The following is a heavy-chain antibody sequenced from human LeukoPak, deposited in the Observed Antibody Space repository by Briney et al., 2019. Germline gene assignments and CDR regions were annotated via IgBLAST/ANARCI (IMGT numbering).Heavy chain of an antibody. V-gene: IGHV1-2*02. D-gene: IGHD4-23*01. Sequence: GASVKVSCKASGYTFTGYYMHWVRQAPGQGLEWMVWINPNSGGTYYAQKFQGRVTMTSDTSISSAYMELSRLRSDDRAVYYCARDLYGGTSATFDYWGQGTLVTVSS. J-gene: IGHJ4*02. CDR3: ARDLYGGTSATFDY. CDR1: GYTFTGYY. CDR2: INPNSGGT.